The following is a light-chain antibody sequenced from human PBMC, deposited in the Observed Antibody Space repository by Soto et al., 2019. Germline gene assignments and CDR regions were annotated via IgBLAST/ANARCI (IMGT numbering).Light chain of an antibody. J-gene: IGLJ2*01. Sequence: VLTQPPSASGTPGQTIAISCSGGSSNIGSHTVNWYQQLPGTAPRLLIYSNTQRPSGVPDRFSGSKSGTSASLAISGLQSEYEGDYYCAAWDDSLNGVVFVGGTKVTVL. V-gene: IGLV1-44*01. CDR3: AAWDDSLNGVV. CDR2: SNT. CDR1: SSNIGSHT.